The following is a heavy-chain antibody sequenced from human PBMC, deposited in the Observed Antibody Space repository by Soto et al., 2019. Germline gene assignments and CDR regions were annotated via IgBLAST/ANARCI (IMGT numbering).Heavy chain of an antibody. CDR1: GFTFSIYC. Sequence: QVQLVESGGGVVQPGTSLRLSCAASGFTFSIYCMHWVRQAPGKGLEWEAVIWYDGSNKYSADSVKGRFTISRDNSKNVMYLQMNSLRAEDTAVYYCARVGVYGDYPDYWGQGNLVTVSS. D-gene: IGHD4-17*01. CDR3: ARVGVYGDYPDY. J-gene: IGHJ4*02. CDR2: IWYDGSNK. V-gene: IGHV3-33*01.